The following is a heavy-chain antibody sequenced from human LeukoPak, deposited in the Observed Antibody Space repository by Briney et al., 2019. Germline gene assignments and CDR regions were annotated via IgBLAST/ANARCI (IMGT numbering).Heavy chain of an antibody. V-gene: IGHV1-2*02. J-gene: IGHJ4*02. CDR1: GYTFTAYY. Sequence: ASVKVSCKAYGYTFTAYYSHWVRQAPGQGLEWMGWINPNNGDSKSAQKFQDRVIMTRDTSIRTAYMELGSLRSDDTAVYYCARVNRALDSWGQGTLVTVSS. CDR2: INPNNGDS. CDR3: ARVNRALDS.